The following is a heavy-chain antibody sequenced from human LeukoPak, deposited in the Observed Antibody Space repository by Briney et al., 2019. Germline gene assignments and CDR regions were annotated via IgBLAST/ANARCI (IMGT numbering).Heavy chain of an antibody. CDR3: ATDLRGYSYGDKIDY. D-gene: IGHD5-18*01. CDR2: IIPIFGTA. V-gene: IGHV1-69*13. J-gene: IGHJ4*02. Sequence: GASVKVSCKASGGTFSSYAISWVRQAPGQGLEWMGGIIPIFGTANYAQKFQGRVTITADESTGTAYMELSSLRSEDTAVYYCATDLRGYSYGDKIDYWGQGTLVTVSS. CDR1: GGTFSSYA.